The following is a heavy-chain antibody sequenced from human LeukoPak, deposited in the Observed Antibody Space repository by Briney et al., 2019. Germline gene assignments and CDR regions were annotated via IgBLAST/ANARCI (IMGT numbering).Heavy chain of an antibody. V-gene: IGHV4-59*11. CDR2: ISYIGST. CDR3: ARDLVTVTKGFDI. J-gene: IGHJ3*02. Sequence: TSETLSLTCAVSADSFSSHYWTWIRQPLGKGLEWIGYISYIGSTNYNPSLKSRVTISIDTSKNQFSLKLSSVTAADTAVYYCARDLVTVTKGFDIWGQGTMVSVSS. D-gene: IGHD4-17*01. CDR1: ADSFSSHY.